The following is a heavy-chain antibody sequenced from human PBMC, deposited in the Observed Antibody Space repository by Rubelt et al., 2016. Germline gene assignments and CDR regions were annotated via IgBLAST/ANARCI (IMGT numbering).Heavy chain of an antibody. CDR2: IYYSGST. J-gene: IGHJ4*02. D-gene: IGHD6-13*01. CDR3: ARRRIGAAGTGIWDFDY. V-gene: IGHV4-39*01. Sequence: QLQLQESGPGLVKPSETLSLTCTVSGGSISSSSYYWGWIRQPPGKGLEWIGSIYYSGSTYYNPSLKSRVTISVDTSNSQVSLKLTSVTAADTAVYYWARRRIGAAGTGIWDFDYWGQGTLVTVSS. CDR1: GGSISSSSYY.